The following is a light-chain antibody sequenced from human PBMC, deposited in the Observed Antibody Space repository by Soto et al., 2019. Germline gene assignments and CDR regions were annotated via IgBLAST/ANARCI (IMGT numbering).Light chain of an antibody. CDR3: SSYAGSNNFGV. CDR2: EVT. V-gene: IGLV2-8*01. J-gene: IGLJ2*01. CDR1: SSDVGDYNY. Sequence: QSVLTQPPSVSGSPGQSVTISCTGTSSDVGDYNYVSWYQHQPDKAPKLMIYEVTKRPSGVPDRVSGSKSGNTASLTVSGLQAEDEADYYCSSYAGSNNFGVFGGGTKLTVL.